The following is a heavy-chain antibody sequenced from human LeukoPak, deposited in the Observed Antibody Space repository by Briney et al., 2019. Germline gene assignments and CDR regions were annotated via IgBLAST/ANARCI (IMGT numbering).Heavy chain of an antibody. CDR2: IIPNSGGT. Sequence: ASVTVSCKAFGYTFTDYYMYWVRQASGQGLEWMGWIIPNSGGTNYAQRFQGRVTMTIDTSITTAYMELSSLRSDDTAVYYCARFSTRGWLFDYWGQGTLVSVSS. J-gene: IGHJ4*02. CDR3: ARFSTRGWLFDY. V-gene: IGHV1-2*02. CDR1: GYTFTDYY. D-gene: IGHD6-19*01.